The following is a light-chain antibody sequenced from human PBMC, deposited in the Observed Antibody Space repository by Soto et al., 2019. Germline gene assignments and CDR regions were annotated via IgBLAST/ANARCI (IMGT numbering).Light chain of an antibody. CDR2: EVY. Sequence: QSVLTQPASVSGSPGQSVTISCTGTSSDIGNSNIVSWYQQHPGKAPKLIIYEVYNRPSRVSDRFSGSTSGNTASLTISGLQAEDEADYYCSYAGRGFLLFGGGTKVTVL. CDR1: SSDIGNSNI. J-gene: IGLJ2*01. V-gene: IGLV2-23*02. CDR3: CSYAGRGFLL.